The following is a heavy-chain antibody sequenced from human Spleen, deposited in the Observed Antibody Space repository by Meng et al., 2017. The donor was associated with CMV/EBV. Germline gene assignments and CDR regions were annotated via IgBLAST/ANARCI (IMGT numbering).Heavy chain of an antibody. CDR1: GFTFSGYA. CDR3: AKEITLVRGYIAPDY. D-gene: IGHD3-10*01. V-gene: IGHV3-23*01. CDR2: ISGSGIST. Sequence: SGFTFSGYAMSWVRQAPGKGLEWVSGISGSGISTYYADSVKGRFTISRDNSKNTLYLQVNSLRAEDTAVYYCAKEITLVRGYIAPDYWGQGTLVTVSS. J-gene: IGHJ4*02.